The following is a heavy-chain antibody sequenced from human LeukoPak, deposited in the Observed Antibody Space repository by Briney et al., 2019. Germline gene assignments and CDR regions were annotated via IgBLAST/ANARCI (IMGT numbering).Heavy chain of an antibody. CDR3: ARDSLTGYYEY. CDR1: GGSISSSSYY. D-gene: IGHD3-9*01. Sequence: SETLSLTCTVSGGSISSSSYYWGWIRQPPGKGLEWIGYIYYSGSTNYNPSLKSRVTISVDTSKNQFSLKLSSVTAADTAVYYCARDSLTGYYEYWGQGTLVTVSS. J-gene: IGHJ4*02. CDR2: IYYSGST. V-gene: IGHV4-61*01.